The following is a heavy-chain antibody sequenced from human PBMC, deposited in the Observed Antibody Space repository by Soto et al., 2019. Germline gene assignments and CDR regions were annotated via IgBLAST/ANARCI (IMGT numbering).Heavy chain of an antibody. Sequence: QVQLVQSGAEVKKPGASVKVSCKASGYTFTGYYMHCVRQAPGQVPEWMGWINPNSGGTNYAQKFHGRVTMSRDTSISTASMELRRLRSDDTAVSYWALGIAAAGDWFDPWGQGTLASASS. CDR1: GYTFTGYY. D-gene: IGHD6-13*01. CDR3: ALGIAAAGDWFDP. CDR2: INPNSGGT. V-gene: IGHV1-2*02. J-gene: IGHJ5*02.